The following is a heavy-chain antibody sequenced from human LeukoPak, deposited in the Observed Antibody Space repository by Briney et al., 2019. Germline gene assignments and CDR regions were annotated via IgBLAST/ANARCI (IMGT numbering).Heavy chain of an antibody. V-gene: IGHV3-23*01. CDR2: ISGSGGST. D-gene: IGHD5-12*01. CDR3: AKDIRFGYSGYDTYYFDY. CDR1: GFTFSSYS. Sequence: GGSLRLSCAASGFTFSSYSMSWVRQAPGKGLEWVSAISGSGGSTYYADSVKGRFTISRDNSKNTLYLQMNSLRAEGTAVYYCAKDIRFGYSGYDTYYFDYWGQGTLVTVSS. J-gene: IGHJ4*02.